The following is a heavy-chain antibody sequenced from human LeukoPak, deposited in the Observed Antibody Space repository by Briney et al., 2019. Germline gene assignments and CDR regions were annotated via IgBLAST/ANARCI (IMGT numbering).Heavy chain of an antibody. CDR2: IYSGGST. D-gene: IGHD3-22*01. CDR1: GFTVSSNY. V-gene: IGHV3-53*01. Sequence: PGGSLRLSCAASGFTVSSNYMSWVRQAPGKGLEWVSVIYSGGSTYYADSVKGRFTISRDNSKNTLYLQMNSLRAEDTAVYYCARAAGYYDSSGYSDYWGQGTLVTASS. CDR3: ARAAGYYDSSGYSDY. J-gene: IGHJ4*02.